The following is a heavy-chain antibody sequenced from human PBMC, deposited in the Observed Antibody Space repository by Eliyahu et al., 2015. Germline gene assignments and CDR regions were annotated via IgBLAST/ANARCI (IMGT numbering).Heavy chain of an antibody. CDR1: GFTFSDYY. V-gene: IGHV1-2*02. Sequence: QVQLVQSGAEVKKPGASVKVSCXTXGFTFSDYYMHWVRQAPGQGLEWMGWINPRSGGTNYAQKFQDRMTLTRDTSTRTAYMELKRLTSDDRAIYYCARDELGDGYIFCDSWGQGTLVSVSS. D-gene: IGHD5-24*01. J-gene: IGHJ4*02. CDR2: INPRSGGT. CDR3: ARDELGDGYIFCDS.